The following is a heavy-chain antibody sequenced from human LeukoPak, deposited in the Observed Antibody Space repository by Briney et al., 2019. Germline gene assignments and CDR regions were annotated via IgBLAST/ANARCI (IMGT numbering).Heavy chain of an antibody. CDR3: AKDKPNDFWSGYYTIDY. J-gene: IGHJ4*02. V-gene: IGHV3-30-3*01. D-gene: IGHD3-3*01. CDR1: GFIFSSYA. CDR2: ISDDGSNK. Sequence: GGSLRLSCAASGFIFSSYAMHWVRQAPGKGLEWVTVISDDGSNKYYADSVKGRFTISRDNSKNTVYLQMNSLRAEDTAVYYCAKDKPNDFWSGYYTIDYWGQGTLVTVSS.